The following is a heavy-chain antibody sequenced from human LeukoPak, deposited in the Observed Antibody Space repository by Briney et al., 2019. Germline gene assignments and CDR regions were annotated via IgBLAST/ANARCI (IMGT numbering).Heavy chain of an antibody. CDR3: AMNGYVNWFDP. V-gene: IGHV4-59*01. CDR1: GGSINNSY. CDR2: ITYSGNT. J-gene: IGHJ5*02. Sequence: PSETLSLTCTVSGGSINNSYWSWIRQPPGQGLEWIGHITYSGNTNYNPSLKSRVTISIHTSTNQFSLKVRSVTAADTAVYYCAMNGYVNWFDPWGQGTLVTVSS. D-gene: IGHD6-13*01.